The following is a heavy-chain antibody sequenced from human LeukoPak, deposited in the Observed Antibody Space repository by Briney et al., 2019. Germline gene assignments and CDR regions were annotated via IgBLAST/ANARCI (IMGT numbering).Heavy chain of an antibody. CDR1: GGSISGYY. V-gene: IGHV4-4*07. Sequence: SETLSLTCSVSGGSISGYYWTWIRQPAGKRLEWIGRMYSTGNANYNPSLQSRVTMSVDTSNNQFSLKLSSVTAADTAVYYCARQKASGLFDPWGQGTLVTVSS. J-gene: IGHJ5*02. CDR2: MYSTGNA. CDR3: ARQKASGLFDP. D-gene: IGHD3/OR15-3a*01.